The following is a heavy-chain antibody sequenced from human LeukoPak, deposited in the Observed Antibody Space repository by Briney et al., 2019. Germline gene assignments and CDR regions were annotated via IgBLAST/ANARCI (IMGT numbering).Heavy chain of an antibody. Sequence: PSETLSLTCTVSGGSISSSSYYWGWIRQPPGKGLEWIGSIYYSGSTYYNPSLKSRVTISVDTSKNQFSLKLSSVTAADTAVYYCARGSSGYYVFGYWGQGTLVTVSS. V-gene: IGHV4-39*07. J-gene: IGHJ4*02. CDR3: ARGSSGYYVFGY. CDR2: IYYSGST. CDR1: GGSISSSSYY. D-gene: IGHD3-22*01.